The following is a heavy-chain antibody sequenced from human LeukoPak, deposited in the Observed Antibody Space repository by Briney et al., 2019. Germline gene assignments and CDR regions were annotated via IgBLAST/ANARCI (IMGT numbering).Heavy chain of an antibody. D-gene: IGHD3-22*01. CDR2: IYTSGST. J-gene: IGHJ2*01. CDR1: GGSISSYY. CDR3: ARSAYYYDSSGYYHWYFDL. V-gene: IGHV4-4*07. Sequence: SETLSLTCTVSGGSISSYYWSWIRQPAGKGLEWIGRIYTSGSTNYNPSLKSRVTMSVDTSKNQFSLKLSSVTAADTAVYYCARSAYYYDSSGYYHWYFDLWGRGTLVTVSS.